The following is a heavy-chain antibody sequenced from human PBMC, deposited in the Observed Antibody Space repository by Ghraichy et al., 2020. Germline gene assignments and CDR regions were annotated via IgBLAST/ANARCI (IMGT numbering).Heavy chain of an antibody. V-gene: IGHV3-49*04. CDR3: TRAVYSGSYILGYYFDY. J-gene: IGHJ4*02. Sequence: GGSLRLSCTASGFTFGDYAMSWVRQAPGKGLEWVGFIRSKAYGGTTEYAASVKGRFTISRDDSKSIAYLQMNSLKTEDTAVYYCTRAVYSGSYILGYYFDYWGQGTLVTVSS. CDR1: GFTFGDYA. CDR2: IRSKAYGGTT. D-gene: IGHD1-26*01.